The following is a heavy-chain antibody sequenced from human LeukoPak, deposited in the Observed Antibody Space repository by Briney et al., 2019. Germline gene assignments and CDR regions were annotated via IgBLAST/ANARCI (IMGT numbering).Heavy chain of an antibody. Sequence: GGPLRLSCAASGFTFSSYWMSWVRQAPGKGLEWVANIKQDGSEKYYVDSVKGRFTISRDNAKNSLHLQMNSLRAEDTAVYYCARDSILGYSSGRGGQGTLVTVSS. J-gene: IGHJ4*02. CDR1: GFTFSSYW. CDR3: ARDSILGYSSGR. D-gene: IGHD6-19*01. V-gene: IGHV3-7*01. CDR2: IKQDGSEK.